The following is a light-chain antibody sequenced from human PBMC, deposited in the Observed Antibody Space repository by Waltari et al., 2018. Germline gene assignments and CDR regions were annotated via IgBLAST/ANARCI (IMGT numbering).Light chain of an antibody. V-gene: IGKV3-15*01. CDR2: GAS. Sequence: EIVMTQSPATLSVSPGERATLSCRSSQSVSSNLAGYQQQPGQAPRLLIYGASTRATGIPAMFSGSGSGTEFTLTISSLQSEDFAVYYCQQYNNWPPITFGQGTRLEIK. CDR3: QQYNNWPPIT. CDR1: QSVSSN. J-gene: IGKJ5*01.